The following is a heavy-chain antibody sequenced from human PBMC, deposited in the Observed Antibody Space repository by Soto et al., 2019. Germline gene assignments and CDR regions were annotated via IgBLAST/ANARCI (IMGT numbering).Heavy chain of an antibody. CDR2: INAGNGNT. D-gene: IGHD3-10*01. CDR3: ARGRGLLWFGELPFDY. V-gene: IGHV1-3*01. CDR1: GYTFTSYA. J-gene: IGHJ4*02. Sequence: QVPLVQSGAEVKKPGASVKVSCKASGYTFTSYAMHWVRQAPGQRLEWMGWINAGNGNTKYSQKFQGRVTITRDTSASTAYMELSSLRSEDTAVYYCARGRGLLWFGELPFDYWGQGTLVTVSS.